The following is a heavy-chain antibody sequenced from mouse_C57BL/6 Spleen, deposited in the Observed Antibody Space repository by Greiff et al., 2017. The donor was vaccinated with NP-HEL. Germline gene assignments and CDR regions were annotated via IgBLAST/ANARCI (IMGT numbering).Heavy chain of an antibody. V-gene: IGHV3-6*01. CDR3: ARDGGPVYFDY. CDR1: GYSITSGYY. CDR2: ISYDGSN. J-gene: IGHJ2*01. Sequence: EVKLMESGPGLVKPSQSLSLTCSVTGYSITSGYYWNWIRQFPGNKLEWMGYISYDGSNNYNPSLKNRISITRDTSKNQFFLKLNSVTTEDTATYYCARDGGPVYFDYWGQGTTLTVSS.